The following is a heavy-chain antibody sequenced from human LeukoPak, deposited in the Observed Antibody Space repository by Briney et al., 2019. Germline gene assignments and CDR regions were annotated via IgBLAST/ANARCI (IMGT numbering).Heavy chain of an antibody. J-gene: IGHJ6*03. V-gene: IGHV4-59*01. Sequence: SETLSLTCTVSGGSISSYYWSWIRQPPGKGLEWIGYIYYSGSTNYNPSLKSRVTISVDTSKNQFSLKLSSVTAADTAVYYCARGFLRRNYYYYYYMDVWGKGTTVTVSS. CDR2: IYYSGST. CDR1: GGSISSYY. D-gene: IGHD2-21*01. CDR3: ARGFLRRNYYYYYYMDV.